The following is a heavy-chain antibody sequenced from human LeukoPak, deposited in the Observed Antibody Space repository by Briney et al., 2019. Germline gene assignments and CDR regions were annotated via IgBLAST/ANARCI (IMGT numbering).Heavy chain of an antibody. Sequence: KPSETLSLTCTVSGGSISSYYWSWIRQPPGKGLEWIGYIFHSGNTNYNPSLKNRVTISVATSKNQFPLKLSSVTAADTAVYQCARGGVVAAGRSHMWYYMYVCGEGTTVTASS. D-gene: IGHD6-13*01. CDR2: IFHSGNT. CDR3: ARGGVVAAGRSHMWYYMYV. CDR1: GGSISSYY. J-gene: IGHJ6*03. V-gene: IGHV4-59*01.